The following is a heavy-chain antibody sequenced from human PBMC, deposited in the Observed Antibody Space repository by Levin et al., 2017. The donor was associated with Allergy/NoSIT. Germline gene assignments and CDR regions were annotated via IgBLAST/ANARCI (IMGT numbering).Heavy chain of an antibody. J-gene: IGHJ1*01. D-gene: IGHD2-15*01. Sequence: LSLPCAASGFTFRSSWMSWVRPAPRKGLEWVANINQDGSENNYVDSVKGRFTISRDNAGNSLYLQMNSLRAEDTAVYYCAREGRPGGVAGFQYWGQGTLVTVSS. CDR2: INQDGSEN. V-gene: IGHV3-7*01. CDR3: AREGRPGGVAGFQY. CDR1: GFTFRSSW.